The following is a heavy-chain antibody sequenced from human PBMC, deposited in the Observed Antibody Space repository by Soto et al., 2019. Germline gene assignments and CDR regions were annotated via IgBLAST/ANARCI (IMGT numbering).Heavy chain of an antibody. J-gene: IGHJ3*02. CDR1: GFTFSSYS. V-gene: IGHV3-21*01. CDR3: ARDGVQGVIITNPEAFDI. CDR2: ISSSSSYI. D-gene: IGHD3-10*01. Sequence: GGSLRLSCAASGFTFSSYSMNWVRQAPGKGLEWVSSISSSSSYIYYADSVKGRFTISRDNAKNSLYLQMNSLRAEDTAVYYCARDGVQGVIITNPEAFDIWGQGTMVTVSS.